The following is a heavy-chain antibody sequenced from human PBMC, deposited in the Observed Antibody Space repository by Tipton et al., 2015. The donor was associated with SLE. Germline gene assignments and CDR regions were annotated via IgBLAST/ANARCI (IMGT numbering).Heavy chain of an antibody. V-gene: IGHV3-7*01. CDR3: ARVGIRYGDYEVGMDV. Sequence: SLRLSCAASGFTFSSYWMSWVRQAPGKGLEWVANIKQDGSEKYYVDSVKGRFTISRDNAKNSLYLQMNSLRAEDTAVYYCARVGIRYGDYEVGMDVWGQGTTVTVSS. D-gene: IGHD4-17*01. CDR2: IKQDGSEK. CDR1: GFTFSSYW. J-gene: IGHJ6*02.